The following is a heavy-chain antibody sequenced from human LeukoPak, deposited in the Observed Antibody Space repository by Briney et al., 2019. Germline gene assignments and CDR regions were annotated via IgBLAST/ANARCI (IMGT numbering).Heavy chain of an antibody. CDR2: IVVGSGNT. Sequence: ASVKVSCKASGFTFTSSAVQWVRQARGQRLEGIGWIVVGSGNTNYAQKFQERVTITRDMSTSTAYMELRSLRSDDTAMYYCARDRMDTGTYFDYWGQGTLVTVSS. CDR1: GFTFTSSA. J-gene: IGHJ4*02. CDR3: ARDRMDTGTYFDY. D-gene: IGHD5-18*01. V-gene: IGHV1-58*01.